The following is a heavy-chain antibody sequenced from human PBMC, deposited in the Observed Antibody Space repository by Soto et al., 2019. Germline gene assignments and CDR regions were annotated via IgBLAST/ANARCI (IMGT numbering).Heavy chain of an antibody. V-gene: IGHV5-51*01. CDR2: IYPGDSDT. Sequence: GESLKISCQRSGYSFTNYWIAWVRQMPGKGLEWMGIIYPGDSDTRYSPSFQGQATISADKSISTAYLQWTTLRASDSAIYYCARMVRSTGPTGPTDYWGQGTQVTVSS. CDR1: GYSFTNYW. D-gene: IGHD1-1*01. CDR3: ARMVRSTGPTGPTDY. J-gene: IGHJ4*02.